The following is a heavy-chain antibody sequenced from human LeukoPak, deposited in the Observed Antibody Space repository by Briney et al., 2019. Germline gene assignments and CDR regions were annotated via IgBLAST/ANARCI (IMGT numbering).Heavy chain of an antibody. D-gene: IGHD2-15*01. V-gene: IGHV1-69*13. CDR1: GDTFSSYA. J-gene: IGHJ6*03. CDR2: IIPIFGTA. CDR3: ASSIVVVVENYYYIDV. Sequence: SVKVSCKASGDTFSSYAFSWVRQAPGQGLEWVGGIIPIFGTANYAQKFQGRVTITADESTSTAYMELSSLRSEDTAVYYCASSIVVVVENYYYIDVWGKGTTVTISS.